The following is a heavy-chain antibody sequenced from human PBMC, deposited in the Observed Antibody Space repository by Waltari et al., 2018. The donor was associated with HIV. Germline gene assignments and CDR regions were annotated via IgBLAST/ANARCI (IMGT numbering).Heavy chain of an antibody. Sequence: QVQLVESGGGVVQPGGSLRLSCAASGFTFSSYGMHWVRQAPGKGLEWVAFIRYDGSNKYYADSVKGRFTISRDNSKNTLYLQMNSLRAEDTAVYYCAKGSWALGGYDYGMDVWGQGTTVTVSS. J-gene: IGHJ6*02. V-gene: IGHV3-30*02. CDR2: IRYDGSNK. CDR3: AKGSWALGGYDYGMDV. CDR1: GFTFSSYG. D-gene: IGHD2-15*01.